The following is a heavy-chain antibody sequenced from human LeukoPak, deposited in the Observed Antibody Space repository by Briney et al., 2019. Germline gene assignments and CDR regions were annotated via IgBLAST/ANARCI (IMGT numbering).Heavy chain of an antibody. J-gene: IGHJ4*02. D-gene: IGHD6-19*01. V-gene: IGHV1-8*02. CDR2: MNPNSGNT. CDR3: STIKLEPGIAVAAHLGHYFNY. CDR1: GYTFTSYD. Sequence: VKVSCKASGYTFTSYDINWVRQATGQGLEWMGWMNPNSGNTGYAQKFQGRVTMTEDTSTDTAYVELRSLKSEDTAVYYCSTIKLEPGIAVAAHLGHYFNYWGQGTLVTVSS.